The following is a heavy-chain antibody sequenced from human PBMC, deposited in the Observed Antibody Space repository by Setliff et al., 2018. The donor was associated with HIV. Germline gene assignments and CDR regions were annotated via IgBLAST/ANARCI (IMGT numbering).Heavy chain of an antibody. Sequence: ASVKVSCKASGYTFTTYGISWVRQAPGQGLEWMGWISGYNGNTNYAQKFQGRVTMTTDPSKYTAYMELSRLRSDDTAVYYCARDQLIAVAGLNWFDPWGQGTLVTVSS. D-gene: IGHD6-19*01. J-gene: IGHJ5*02. CDR1: GYTFTTYG. CDR2: ISGYNGNT. CDR3: ARDQLIAVAGLNWFDP. V-gene: IGHV1-18*01.